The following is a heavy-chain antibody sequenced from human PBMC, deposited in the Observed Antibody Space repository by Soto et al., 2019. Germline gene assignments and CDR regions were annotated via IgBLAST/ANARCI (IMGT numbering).Heavy chain of an antibody. V-gene: IGHV7-4-1*01. CDR2: ITPNTGNP. CDR3: ARDRASGSVDH. CDR1: GYNFNSHS. J-gene: IGHJ4*02. D-gene: IGHD1-26*01. Sequence: QVQLVQSGSESMQPGASVKVSCKGSGYNFNSHSINWLRQAPGQGLEWMGWITPNTGNPTYEQRFTGRFVFSVDTAVSTVYRQIFSLKADDAAVYYFARDRASGSVDHWGQGTLVTVSS.